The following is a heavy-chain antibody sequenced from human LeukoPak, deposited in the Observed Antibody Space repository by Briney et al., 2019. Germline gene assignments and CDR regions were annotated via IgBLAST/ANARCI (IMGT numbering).Heavy chain of an antibody. CDR2: INHSGST. CDR1: GGSISGYY. D-gene: IGHD4-23*01. J-gene: IGHJ4*02. Sequence: SETLSLTCTVSGGSISGYYWSWIRQPPGKGLEWIGEINHSGSTNYNPSPKSRVTISVDTSKNQFSLKLSSVTAADTAVYYCASRAGGNTAGVVWGQGTLVTVSS. V-gene: IGHV4-34*01. CDR3: ASRAGGNTAGVV.